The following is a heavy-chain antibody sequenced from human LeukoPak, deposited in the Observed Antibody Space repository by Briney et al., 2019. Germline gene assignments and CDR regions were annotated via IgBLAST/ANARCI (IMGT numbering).Heavy chain of an antibody. CDR2: ISGSGGST. CDR1: GFTFSSYA. V-gene: IGHV3-23*01. CDR3: ARVPAGPPYHYMNV. Sequence: PGGSLRLSCAASGFTFSSYAMSWVRQAPGKGLEWVSAISGSGGSTYYADSVKGRFTISRDNAKNSLYLQMNSLRAEDTAVYYCARVPAGPPYHYMNVWGKGTTVTVSS. J-gene: IGHJ6*03.